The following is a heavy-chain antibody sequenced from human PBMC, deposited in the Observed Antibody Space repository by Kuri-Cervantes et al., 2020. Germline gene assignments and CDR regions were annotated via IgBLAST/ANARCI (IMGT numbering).Heavy chain of an antibody. D-gene: IGHD6-13*01. CDR2: IIPIFGTA. CDR1: GGTFSSYA. Sequence: SVKVSCKASGGTFSSYAISWVRQAPGQGLEWMGGIIPIFGTANYAQKFQGRVTITADKSTSTAYMELSSLRSEDTAVYYCAKAPSRQLTEDYWGQGTLVTVSS. CDR3: AKAPSRQLTEDY. J-gene: IGHJ4*02. V-gene: IGHV1-69*06.